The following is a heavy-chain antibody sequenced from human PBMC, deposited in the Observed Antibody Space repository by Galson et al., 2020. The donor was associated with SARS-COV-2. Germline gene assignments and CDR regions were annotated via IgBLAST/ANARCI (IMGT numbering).Heavy chain of an antibody. Sequence: GGSLRLSCAASGFTFSSYEMNWVRQAPGKGLEWVSYISSSGSTIYYADSVKGRFTISRDNAKNSLYLQMNSLRAEDTAVYYCARVSPQYNWNSGLYYYYGMDVWGQGTTVTVSS. CDR3: ARVSPQYNWNSGLYYYYGMDV. V-gene: IGHV3-48*03. D-gene: IGHD1-7*01. CDR2: ISSSGSTI. CDR1: GFTFSSYE. J-gene: IGHJ6*02.